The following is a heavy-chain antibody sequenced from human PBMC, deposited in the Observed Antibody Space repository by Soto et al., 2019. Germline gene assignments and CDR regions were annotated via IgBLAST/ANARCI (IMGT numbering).Heavy chain of an antibody. J-gene: IGHJ6*02. V-gene: IGHV3-30-3*01. CDR1: GFTFISSA. D-gene: IGHD1-1*01. CDR3: ARGSRVRYYYGMDV. Sequence: GGSLRLSCEASGFTFISSAMPGVRQAPGKGLEWVAVISYDGSNKYYADSVKGRFTISRDNSKNTLYLQMNSLRAEDTAVYYCARGSRVRYYYGMDVWGQGTTVTVSS. CDR2: ISYDGSNK.